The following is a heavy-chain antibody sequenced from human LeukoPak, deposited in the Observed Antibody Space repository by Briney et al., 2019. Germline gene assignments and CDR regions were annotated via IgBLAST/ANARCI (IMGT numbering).Heavy chain of an antibody. D-gene: IGHD1-1*01. J-gene: IGHJ3*02. Sequence: GGSLRLSCAASGFTFSDYYMSWVRQAPGKGLEWVANIKQDGSEKYYVDSVKGRFTISRDNAKNSLYLQMNSLRAEDTAVYYCARTYNWNDGDAFDIWGQGTMVTVSS. CDR3: ARTYNWNDGDAFDI. CDR2: IKQDGSEK. CDR1: GFTFSDYY. V-gene: IGHV3-7*01.